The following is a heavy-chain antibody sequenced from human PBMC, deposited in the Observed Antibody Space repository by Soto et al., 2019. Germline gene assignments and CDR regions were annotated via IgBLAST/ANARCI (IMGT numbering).Heavy chain of an antibody. D-gene: IGHD1-26*01. V-gene: IGHV2-5*01. CDR2: IYWNDDK. CDR1: GFSLSTNGVG. J-gene: IGHJ5*02. Sequence: QITLKESGPTLVKPTETLTLICTFSGFSLSTNGVGVGWIRQPPGEALEWLALIYWNDDKRYSPSLQSRLTITKDTSKNQVVLPITNLDPVDTATYYCAREGAIVPRFFDPWGQGILVTVSS. CDR3: AREGAIVPRFFDP.